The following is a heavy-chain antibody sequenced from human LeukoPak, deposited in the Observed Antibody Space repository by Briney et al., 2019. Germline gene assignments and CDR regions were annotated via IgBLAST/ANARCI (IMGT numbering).Heavy chain of an antibody. Sequence: GASVNVSCKASGGTFSSYAISWVRQAPGQGLEWMGGIIPIFGTANYAQKFQGRVTITADESASTAYMELSSLRSEDTAVYYCARGGGDYVRNAFDIWGQGTMVTVSS. J-gene: IGHJ3*02. V-gene: IGHV1-69*13. CDR3: ARGGGDYVRNAFDI. CDR2: IIPIFGTA. D-gene: IGHD4-17*01. CDR1: GGTFSSYA.